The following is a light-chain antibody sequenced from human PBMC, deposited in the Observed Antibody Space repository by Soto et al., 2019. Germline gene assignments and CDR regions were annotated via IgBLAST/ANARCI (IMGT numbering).Light chain of an antibody. CDR1: SSDVGGYNY. J-gene: IGLJ2*01. CDR2: EVS. CDR3: SSYAGSNNLG. Sequence: QSALTQPPSASGSPGQSVTISCPGTSSDVGGYNYVSWYQQNPGKAPKLMIYEVSKRPSGVPDRFSGSKSGNTASLTVSGLQAEDEADYYCSSYAGSNNLGFGGGTKLTVL. V-gene: IGLV2-8*01.